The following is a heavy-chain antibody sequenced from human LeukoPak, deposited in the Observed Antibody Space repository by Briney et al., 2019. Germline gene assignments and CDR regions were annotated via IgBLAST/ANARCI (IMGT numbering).Heavy chain of an antibody. Sequence: PSQTLSLTCTVSGRSISSGSHYWSWIRQPAGKGLEWIGRIYTSGSTNYNPSLKSRVTISVDTSKNQYSLKLSSVTAADTAVYYCARAVAAYYYYYYMDVWGKGTTVTV. V-gene: IGHV4-61*02. D-gene: IGHD6-19*01. J-gene: IGHJ6*03. CDR1: GRSISSGSHY. CDR3: ARAVAAYYYYYYMDV. CDR2: IYTSGST.